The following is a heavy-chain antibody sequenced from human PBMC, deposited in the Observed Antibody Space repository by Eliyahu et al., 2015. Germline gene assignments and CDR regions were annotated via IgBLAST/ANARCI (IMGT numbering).Heavy chain of an antibody. CDR1: GFXFXDYS. Sequence: EVQLVESGGGLVRPGGSLRLSCXASGFXFXDYSLXWVRQAPGKGLQWISYXSNSSRSIYYADXVKGRFTISXXNAKNSLYLQMHRLRDEDTAVYFCVXEVPSSAYWGQGTLVTVSS. CDR3: VXEVPSSAY. CDR2: XSNSSRSI. J-gene: IGHJ4*02. D-gene: IGHD2-2*01. V-gene: IGHV3-48*02.